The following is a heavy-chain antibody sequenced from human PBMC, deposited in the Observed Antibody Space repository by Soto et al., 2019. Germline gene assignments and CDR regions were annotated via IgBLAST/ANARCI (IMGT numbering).Heavy chain of an antibody. CDR1: GYTFSSYY. CDR3: ARGGGIVVVTAPYDH. V-gene: IGHV1-46*03. Sequence: GASVKVSCKASGYTFSSYYMNWVRQAPGQGLEWLGIINPSGGYTTYAQRFLGRVTMTSDTSTSTVHMELGSLTSEDTAVYYCARGGGIVVVTAPYDHSGKETLVTVPS. CDR2: INPSGGYT. J-gene: IGHJ4*02. D-gene: IGHD2-21*02.